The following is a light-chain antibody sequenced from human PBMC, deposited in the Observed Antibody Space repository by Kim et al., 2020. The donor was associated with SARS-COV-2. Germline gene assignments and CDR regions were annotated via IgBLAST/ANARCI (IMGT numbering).Light chain of an antibody. V-gene: IGKV4-1*01. CDR2: WAS. CDR3: QQYYSTPPT. Sequence: MATINCKSSQSVLYSSNNKSYLAWYQQKPGQPPKLLIYWASTRESGVPDRFSGSGSGTDFTLTISSLQAEDVAVYYCQQYYSTPPTFGQGTKLEIK. J-gene: IGKJ2*01. CDR1: QSVLYSSNNKSY.